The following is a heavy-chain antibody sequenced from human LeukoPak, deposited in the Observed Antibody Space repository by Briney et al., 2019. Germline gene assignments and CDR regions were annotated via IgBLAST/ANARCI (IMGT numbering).Heavy chain of an antibody. D-gene: IGHD4-11*01. CDR1: GFTFSSYG. CDR3: AKDLSHYSNYEWWFDP. V-gene: IGHV3-30*18. J-gene: IGHJ5*02. CDR2: ISYDGSNK. Sequence: GGSLRLSCAASGFTFSSYGMHWVRQAPGKGLGWVAVISYDGSNKYYADSVKGRFTISRDNSKNTLYLQMNSLRAEDTAVYYCAKDLSHYSNYEWWFDPWGQGTLVTVSS.